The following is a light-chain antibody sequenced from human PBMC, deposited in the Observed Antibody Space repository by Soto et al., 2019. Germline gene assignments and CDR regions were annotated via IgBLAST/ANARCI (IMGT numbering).Light chain of an antibody. J-gene: IGLJ2*01. CDR3: SSFAGSPVV. V-gene: IGLV2-8*01. CDR1: SSDVGAYDY. CDR2: EVS. Sequence: QSVLTQAASVSGSPGQSITISCTGTSSDVGAYDYVSWYQQHPGKVPKLILYEVSKRPSGVPDRFSGSRSGNTASLTVSGLQAEDEADYYCSSFAGSPVVFGGGTKLTVL.